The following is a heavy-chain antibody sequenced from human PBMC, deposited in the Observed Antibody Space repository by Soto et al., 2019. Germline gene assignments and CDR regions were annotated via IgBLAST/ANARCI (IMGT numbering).Heavy chain of an antibody. CDR1: GYNFANNA. CDR2: TNGGNDDT. CDR3: ASGASRWYPSFFDS. J-gene: IGHJ4*02. Sequence: QVHLVQSGAEVKEPGASVRLSCRTSGYNFANNAMQWVRQAPGQTFEWLGWTNGGNDDTRYSQKFQDRVTITADDSTNTVYMELSSLRSDDTAVYFCASGASRWYPSFFDSWAQGTLVTVSS. V-gene: IGHV1-3*01. D-gene: IGHD6-13*01.